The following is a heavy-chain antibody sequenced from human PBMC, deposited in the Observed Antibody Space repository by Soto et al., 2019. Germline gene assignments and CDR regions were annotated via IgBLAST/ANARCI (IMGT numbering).Heavy chain of an antibody. V-gene: IGHV4-59*01. J-gene: IGHJ5*02. CDR3: ARDRGPDMVRGDNWFDP. CDR2: IYYSGST. CDR1: GCSSSSYY. Sequence: PXETLSLTCAVAGCSSSSYYWSWIRQPPGRGLERIGYIYYSGSTNYNPSLKSRVTISVDTSKNQFSLKLSSVTAADTAVYYCARDRGPDMVRGDNWFDPWGQGTLVTVSS. D-gene: IGHD3-10*01.